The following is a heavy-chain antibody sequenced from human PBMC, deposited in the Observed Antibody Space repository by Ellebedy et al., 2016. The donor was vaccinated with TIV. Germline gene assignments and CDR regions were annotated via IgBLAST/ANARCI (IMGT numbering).Heavy chain of an antibody. CDR2: IYPGDSDT. V-gene: IGHV5-51*01. J-gene: IGHJ5*02. D-gene: IGHD3-10*01. CDR3: ARHPRITMVRGVIIKAGGWSDP. Sequence: GESLKISCKGSGYSFTSYWIGWVRQMPGKGLEWMGIIYPGDSDTRYSPSFQGQVTISADKSISTAYLQWSSLKASDTAMYYCARHPRITMVRGVIIKAGGWSDPWGQGTLVTVSS. CDR1: GYSFTSYW.